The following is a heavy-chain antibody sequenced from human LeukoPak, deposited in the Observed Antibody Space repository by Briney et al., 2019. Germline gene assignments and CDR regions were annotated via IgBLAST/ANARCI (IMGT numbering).Heavy chain of an antibody. CDR3: ARDDFEFSVHYGMDV. D-gene: IGHD3-9*01. CDR1: GGSISSYY. Sequence: SETLSLTCSVSGGSISSYYWSWIRQPAGKGLEWIGRVHRSGDTNYNPSLKSRLTMSVETSKNQISLRLRSVSAADTAVYYCARDDFEFSVHYGMDVWGQGTTVTVSS. V-gene: IGHV4-4*07. J-gene: IGHJ6*02. CDR2: VHRSGDT.